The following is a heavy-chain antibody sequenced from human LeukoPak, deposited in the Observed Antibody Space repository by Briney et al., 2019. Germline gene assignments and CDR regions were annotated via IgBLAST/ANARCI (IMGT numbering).Heavy chain of an antibody. CDR3: ARLGYPSGMDV. CDR2: IMRDGSEK. CDR1: GFTFSSYW. Sequence: GGSLRLSCAASGFTFSSYWMGWVRQAPGQGLEWVANIMRDGSEKYYVDSVKGRFTISRDNAKNSLYLQMNSLRAEDTAVYYCARLGYPSGMDVWGQGTTVTVSS. J-gene: IGHJ6*02. V-gene: IGHV3-7*05. D-gene: IGHD2-15*01.